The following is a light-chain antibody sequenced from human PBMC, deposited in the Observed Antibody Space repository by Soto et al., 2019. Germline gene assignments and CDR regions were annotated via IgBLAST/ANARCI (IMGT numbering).Light chain of an antibody. CDR1: NIGSKS. CDR2: YGS. Sequence: SYELTQPPSVSVAPGKTARITCGGNNIGSKSVHWYQQKPGQAPVLVIYYGSDRPSGIPERFSGSNSGNTATLTISGVEAGDEADYYCQVWDSSTDHHVVFGGGTKLTVL. CDR3: QVWDSSTDHHVV. J-gene: IGLJ2*01. V-gene: IGLV3-21*04.